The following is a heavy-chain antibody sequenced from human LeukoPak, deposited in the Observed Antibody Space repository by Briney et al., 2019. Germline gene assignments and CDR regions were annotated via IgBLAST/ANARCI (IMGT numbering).Heavy chain of an antibody. V-gene: IGHV3-11*01. Sequence: GGSLRLSCEASGFTFSDYYMSWIRRAPGKGLEWVSYITSTGSTIDYADSVKGRFTISRDNAKNSLYLQMNSLRAEDTAVYYCTRMGSSSEGWFDPWGQGTLVTVSS. D-gene: IGHD6-6*01. CDR2: ITSTGSTI. CDR3: TRMGSSSEGWFDP. CDR1: GFTFSDYY. J-gene: IGHJ5*02.